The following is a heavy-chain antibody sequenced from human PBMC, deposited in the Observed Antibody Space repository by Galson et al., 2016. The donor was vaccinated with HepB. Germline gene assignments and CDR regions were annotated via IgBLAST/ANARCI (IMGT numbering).Heavy chain of an antibody. V-gene: IGHV3-21*01. CDR2: ISGTSTYI. CDR3: ATSGGGYHFYYDY. CDR1: LFSFSTYT. J-gene: IGHJ4*02. D-gene: IGHD2-21*02. Sequence: SLRLSCAASLFSFSTYTINWLRQAPGKGLEWVSSISGTSTYIYYSDSVRGRFTISRDNAKSSLYLHMSSLRAEDTAVYYWATSGGGYHFYYDYWGQGTLVTVSS.